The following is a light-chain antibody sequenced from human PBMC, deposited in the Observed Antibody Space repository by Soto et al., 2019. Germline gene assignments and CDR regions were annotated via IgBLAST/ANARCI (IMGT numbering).Light chain of an antibody. Sequence: LKQSKGTLSLSPGERATLFCRASQSVSSIYFAWYQQKRGQAPRLLIYGASSRATGIPDRFSGSGSGTDFTLTISRLEPEDFAVYYCQESPRTFGQGTKADIK. CDR2: GAS. CDR3: QESPRT. J-gene: IGKJ1*01. CDR1: QSVSSIY. V-gene: IGKV3-20*01.